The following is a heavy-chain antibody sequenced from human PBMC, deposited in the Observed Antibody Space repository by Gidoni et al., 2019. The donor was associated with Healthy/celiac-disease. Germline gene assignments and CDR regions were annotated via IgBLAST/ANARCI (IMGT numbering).Heavy chain of an antibody. CDR3: TKNYGDYYYYGMDV. D-gene: IGHD4-17*01. J-gene: IGHJ6*02. CDR2: IRSKANSYAT. V-gene: IGHV3-73*01. Sequence: EVQLVEFGGGLVQPGGSLKLPCAASGFPFSVPAMHWVRQASGKGLEWVGRIRSKANSYATAYAASVKGRFTISRDDSKNTAYLQMNSLRAEDTAVYYCTKNYGDYYYYGMDVWGQGTTVTVSS. CDR1: GFPFSVPA.